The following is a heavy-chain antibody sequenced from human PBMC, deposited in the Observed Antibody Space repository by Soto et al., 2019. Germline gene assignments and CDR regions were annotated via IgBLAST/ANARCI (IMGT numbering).Heavy chain of an antibody. D-gene: IGHD3-9*01. CDR3: AQRVFRGFFGWLTPPAFYFDF. Sequence: QITLNESGPTVVKPTETLTLTCTFSGFSLTTSGVGVGWVRQSPGKAPEWLAFIYWDDDKRYSTSLKSRLTITKEPPKTQVVLTRANVDPGDTAPFSCAQRVFRGFFGWLTPPAFYFDFGGRGPRVVVSP. V-gene: IGHV2-5*02. CDR1: GFSLTTSGVG. CDR2: IYWDDDK. J-gene: IGHJ4*02.